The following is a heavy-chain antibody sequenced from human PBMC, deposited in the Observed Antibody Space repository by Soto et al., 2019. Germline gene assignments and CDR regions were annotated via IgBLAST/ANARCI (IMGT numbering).Heavy chain of an antibody. Sequence: PSETLSLTCSVSGDSISRIDYYWTWIRQHPEKGLEWIGNIYFCGNTYYSPSLESRLTISVDTSKNQFSLKLTSVTAADTAVYYCAREGGSYDSGGYLIRGAFDIWGQGTMVTVS. V-gene: IGHV4-31*03. J-gene: IGHJ3*02. CDR2: IYFCGNT. CDR3: AREGGSYDSGGYLIRGAFDI. D-gene: IGHD3-22*01. CDR1: GDSISRIDYY.